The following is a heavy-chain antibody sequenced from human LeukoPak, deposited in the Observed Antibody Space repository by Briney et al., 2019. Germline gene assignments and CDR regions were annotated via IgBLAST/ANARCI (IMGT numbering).Heavy chain of an antibody. CDR2: LYSEGGRT. CDR1: GFIFRNDW. CDR3: SRGLGQPVDS. D-gene: IGHD6-6*01. Sequence: GGSLRLSCVGSGFIFRNDWMHWVRQAPGKGLVWVSRLYSEGGRTYYADSVKGRFTISRDNAKNTLYLRMNSLTVEDTAVYYCSRGLGQPVDSWGQGTLVTVSS. J-gene: IGHJ4*02. V-gene: IGHV3-74*01.